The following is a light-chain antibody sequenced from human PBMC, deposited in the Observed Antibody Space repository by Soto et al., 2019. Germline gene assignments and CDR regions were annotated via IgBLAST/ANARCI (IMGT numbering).Light chain of an antibody. CDR3: QQYNEYLYT. J-gene: IGKJ2*01. Sequence: EIPMTQSPSTLSASVGDRVTITCRASQSISTWVAWYQQRPGKAPKVLIYDASNLQSGVPSRFSGSGSGTELTLTISRMQPDDFATYFCQQYNEYLYTFGQGTKLEIK. CDR1: QSISTW. V-gene: IGKV1-5*01. CDR2: DAS.